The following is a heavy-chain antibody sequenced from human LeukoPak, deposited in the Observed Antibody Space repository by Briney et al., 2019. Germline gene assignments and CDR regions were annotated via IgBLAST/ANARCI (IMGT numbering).Heavy chain of an antibody. V-gene: IGHV4-34*01. J-gene: IGHJ4*02. CDR1: GGSFSGYY. Sequence: PSETLSLTCAVYGGSFSGYYWSRIRQPPGKGLEWIGEINHSGSTNYNPSLKSRVTISVDTSKNQFSLKLRFVTAADTAVYYCASSRWRFGSVDYWGQGTLVTVSS. CDR3: ASSRWRFGSVDY. CDR2: INHSGST. D-gene: IGHD3-10*01.